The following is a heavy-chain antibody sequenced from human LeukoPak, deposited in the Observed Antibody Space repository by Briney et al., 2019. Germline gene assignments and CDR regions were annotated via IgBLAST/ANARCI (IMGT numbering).Heavy chain of an antibody. Sequence: GGSLRLSCTASGFTFGDYGMSWVRQAPGKGLEWFAFIRSKAYGGTTEYAASVKDRFTISRDDSKGIAYLQMNSLRTEDTAVYYCTRGRSGVWGLLQDYFDYWGQGTLVTVSS. CDR3: TRGRSGVWGLLQDYFDY. J-gene: IGHJ4*02. CDR1: GFTFGDYG. CDR2: IRSKAYGGTT. V-gene: IGHV3-49*04. D-gene: IGHD2/OR15-2a*01.